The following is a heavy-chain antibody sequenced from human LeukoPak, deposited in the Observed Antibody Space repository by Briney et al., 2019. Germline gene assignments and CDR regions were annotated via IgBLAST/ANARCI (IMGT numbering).Heavy chain of an antibody. J-gene: IGHJ4*02. CDR2: ISYDGSNK. Sequence: GGSLRLSCAASGFTFSSYAMHWVRQAPGKGLEWVAVISYDGSNKYYADSVKGRFTISRDNSKNTLYLQMNSLRAEDTAVYYCAKEFVSRSSLTFDYWGQGTLVTVSS. V-gene: IGHV3-30-3*01. CDR1: GFTFSSYA. D-gene: IGHD2-2*01. CDR3: AKEFVSRSSLTFDY.